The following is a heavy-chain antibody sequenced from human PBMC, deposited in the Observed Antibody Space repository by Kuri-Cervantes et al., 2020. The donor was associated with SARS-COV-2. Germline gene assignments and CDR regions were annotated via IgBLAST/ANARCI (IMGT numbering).Heavy chain of an antibody. CDR1: GGSFSGYY. V-gene: IGHV4-38-2*01. D-gene: IGHD3-22*01. CDR2: IYHSGST. CDR3: ALGTDYYDSSGYYLSGAFDI. Sequence: SQTLSLTCAVYGGSFSGYYWGWIRQPPGKGLEWIGSIYHSGSTYYNPSLKSRVTISVDTSKNQFSLKLSSVTAADTAVYYCALGTDYYDSSGYYLSGAFDIWGQGTMVTVSS. J-gene: IGHJ3*02.